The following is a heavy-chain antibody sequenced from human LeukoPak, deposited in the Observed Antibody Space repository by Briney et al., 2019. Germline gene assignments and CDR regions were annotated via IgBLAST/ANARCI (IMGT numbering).Heavy chain of an antibody. J-gene: IGHJ3*02. V-gene: IGHV4-34*01. CDR1: GGSFSGYY. CDR3: ARGTTGYGDYVGRAFDI. D-gene: IGHD4-17*01. CDR2: INHSGST. Sequence: SETLSLTCAVYGGSFSGYYWSWNRQPPGKGLEWIGEINHSGSTNYNPSLKSRVTISVDTSKNQFSLKLRSVTAADTAVYYCARGTTGYGDYVGRAFDIWGQGTMVTVSS.